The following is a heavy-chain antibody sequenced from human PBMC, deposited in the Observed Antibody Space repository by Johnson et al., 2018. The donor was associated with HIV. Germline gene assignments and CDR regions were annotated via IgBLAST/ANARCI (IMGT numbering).Heavy chain of an antibody. CDR1: GFTFSTYA. D-gene: IGHD4-23*01. CDR3: ARVTQQVVRVGSDAFDI. J-gene: IGHJ3*02. CDR2: ISSDESNK. V-gene: IGHV3-30*04. Sequence: QMQLVESGGGVVQPGRSLRLSCAASGFTFSTYAMHWVRQAPGKGLEWVAVISSDESNKYYADSVKGRFTISRDNSKNTLYLQMNSLRAEDTAVYYCARVTQQVVRVGSDAFDIWCQGTMVTVSS.